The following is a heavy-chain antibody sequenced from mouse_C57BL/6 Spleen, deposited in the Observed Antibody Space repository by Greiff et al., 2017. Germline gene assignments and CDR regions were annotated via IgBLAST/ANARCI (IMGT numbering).Heavy chain of an antibody. V-gene: IGHV1-39*01. CDR1: GYSFTDYN. Sequence: VHVKQSGPELVKPGASVKISCKASGYSFTDYNMNWVKQSNGKSLEWIGVINPNYGTTSYNQKFKGKATLTVDQSSSTAYMQLNSLTSEDSAVYYCAWAHYYGSSYGDVWGTGTTVTVSS. D-gene: IGHD1-1*01. J-gene: IGHJ1*03. CDR3: AWAHYYGSSYGDV. CDR2: INPNYGTT.